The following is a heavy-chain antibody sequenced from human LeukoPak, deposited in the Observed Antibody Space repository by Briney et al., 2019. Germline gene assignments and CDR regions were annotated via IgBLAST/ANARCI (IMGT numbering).Heavy chain of an antibody. CDR1: GYTFTSYY. V-gene: IGHV1-46*01. Sequence: ASVKVSCKASGYTFTSYYMHWVRQAPGQGLEWMGIINPSGGSTSYAQKFQGRVTMTRDTSTSTVYMELSSLRSEDTAVYYCVIGYCSNTSCPNGAVDIWGQGTMVTVSS. CDR3: VIGYCSNTSCPNGAVDI. J-gene: IGHJ3*02. CDR2: INPSGGST. D-gene: IGHD2-2*01.